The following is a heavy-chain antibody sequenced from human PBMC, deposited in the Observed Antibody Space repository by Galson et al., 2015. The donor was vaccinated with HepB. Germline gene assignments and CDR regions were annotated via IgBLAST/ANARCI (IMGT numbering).Heavy chain of an antibody. J-gene: IGHJ4*02. D-gene: IGHD6-19*01. V-gene: IGHV1-18*04. CDR2: ISGKNGNA. Sequence: SVKVSCKASGYIFTDYGISWVRQAPGQGLEWMGWISGKNGNAKYPQKFQGRVTVTTDTSTHTAYMELRGLRSDDTAAYYCARDRSQWLASFGYWGQGTLVTVSS. CDR1: GYIFTDYG. CDR3: ARDRSQWLASFGY.